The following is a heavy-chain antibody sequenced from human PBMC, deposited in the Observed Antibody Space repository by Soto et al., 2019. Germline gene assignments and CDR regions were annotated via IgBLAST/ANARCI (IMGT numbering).Heavy chain of an antibody. CDR1: GYTFTSYD. CDR3: ARKYNIGSGIYPESFDS. J-gene: IGHJ3*01. Sequence: ASVKVSCKASGYTFTSYDINWVRQATGQGLEWMGWMNPNSGNTGYAQKFQGRVTMTRNTSISTAYMELSSLRSEDTAVYYCARKYNIGSGIYPESFDSWGKGTLVT. V-gene: IGHV1-8*01. CDR2: MNPNSGNT. D-gene: IGHD3-10*01.